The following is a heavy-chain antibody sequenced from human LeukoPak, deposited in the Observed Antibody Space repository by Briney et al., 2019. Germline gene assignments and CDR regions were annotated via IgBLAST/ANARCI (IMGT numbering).Heavy chain of an antibody. V-gene: IGHV4-39*01. CDR1: GGSISSSSYY. D-gene: IGHD3-9*01. J-gene: IGHJ4*02. Sequence: SETLSLTCTVSGGSISSSSYYWGWIRQPPGKGLEWIGSIYYSGSTYYNPSLKSRVTISVDTSKNQFSLKLSSVTAADTAVYYCARLNYDILAFDYWGQGTLVTVSS. CDR2: IYYSGST. CDR3: ARLNYDILAFDY.